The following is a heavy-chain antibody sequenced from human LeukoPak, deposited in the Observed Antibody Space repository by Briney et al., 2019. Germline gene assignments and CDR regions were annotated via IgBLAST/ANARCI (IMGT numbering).Heavy chain of an antibody. J-gene: IGHJ5*02. CDR3: ARVLQSYSSGWYENWFDP. CDR1: GFTFSSYS. Sequence: GGSLRLSCAASGFTFSSYSMNWVRQAPGKGLEWVSSISSGSYIYYADSVKGRFTISRDNAKNSLYLQMNSLRAEDTAVYYCARVLQSYSSGWYENWFDPWGQGTLVTVSS. V-gene: IGHV3-21*01. D-gene: IGHD6-19*01. CDR2: ISSGSYI.